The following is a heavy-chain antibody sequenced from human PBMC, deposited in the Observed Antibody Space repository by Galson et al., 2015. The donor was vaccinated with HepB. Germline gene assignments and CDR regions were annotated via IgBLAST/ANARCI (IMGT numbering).Heavy chain of an antibody. CDR1: GFTFSSYA. Sequence: SLRLSCAASGFTFSSYAMSWVRQAPGKGLEWVSAISGSGGSTYYADSVKGRFTISRDNSKNTLYLQMNSLRAEDTAVYYCAKSAWDITIFGVVSHFDYWGQGTLVTVSS. J-gene: IGHJ4*02. CDR3: AKSAWDITIFGVVSHFDY. D-gene: IGHD3-3*01. CDR2: ISGSGGST. V-gene: IGHV3-23*01.